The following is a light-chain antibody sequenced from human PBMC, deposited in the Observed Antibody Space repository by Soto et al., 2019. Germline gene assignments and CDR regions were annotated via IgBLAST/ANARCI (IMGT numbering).Light chain of an antibody. CDR2: GAS. Sequence: EIVMTQSPATLSVSPGERATLSCRASQSVRSNLAWYQQKAGQAPRLLIYGASSRATGIPDRFSGSGSGTDFTLTIARLEPEDSAMYYCQQYGSSGGITFGHGTRLEI. CDR1: QSVRSN. CDR3: QQYGSSGGIT. J-gene: IGKJ5*01. V-gene: IGKV3-20*01.